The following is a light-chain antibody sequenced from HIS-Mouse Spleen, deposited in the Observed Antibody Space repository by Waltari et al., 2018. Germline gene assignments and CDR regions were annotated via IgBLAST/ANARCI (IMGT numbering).Light chain of an antibody. V-gene: IGLV3-10*01. J-gene: IGLJ2*01. Sequence: SYELTQPPSVSVSPGQTARITCPGDALPKKYAYWYQQKSGQAPVLVHYEDSKRPSGIPERFSGSRSGTMATLTISGAQVEDEADYYCYSTDSSGNHRVFGGGTKLTVL. CDR1: ALPKKY. CDR3: YSTDSSGNHRV. CDR2: EDS.